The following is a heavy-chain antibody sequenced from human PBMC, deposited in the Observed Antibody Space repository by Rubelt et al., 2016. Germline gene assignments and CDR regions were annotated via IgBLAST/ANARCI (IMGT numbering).Heavy chain of an antibody. V-gene: IGHV1-46*01. J-gene: IGHJ5*02. CDR1: GYTITSYY. Sequence: QVQLVQSGAEVKKPGASVKVSCKASGYTITSYYMHWVRQAPGQGLEWLGIFKPSGGDTDYAQKFQGRVTMTTDTSTNAVHMELSSLRYEYTAVYDGVGGMGTASARWFDPWGHGTLVTVSS. CDR3: VGGMGTASARWFDP. D-gene: IGHD2-21*02. CDR2: FKPSGGDT.